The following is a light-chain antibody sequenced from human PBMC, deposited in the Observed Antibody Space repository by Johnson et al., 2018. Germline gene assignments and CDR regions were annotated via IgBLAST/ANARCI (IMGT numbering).Light chain of an antibody. V-gene: IGLV1-51*02. Sequence: QSVLTQPPSVSAAPGQKVTISCSGSSSNIGNNYVSWYQQLPGTAPKLLIYENNKRPSGIPDRFSGSKSGTSATLGITGLQTGDEAEYYCGTWDSSLSAGNGSGTGTKVTGL. CDR3: GTWDSSLSAGNG. J-gene: IGLJ1*01. CDR1: SSNIGNNY. CDR2: ENN.